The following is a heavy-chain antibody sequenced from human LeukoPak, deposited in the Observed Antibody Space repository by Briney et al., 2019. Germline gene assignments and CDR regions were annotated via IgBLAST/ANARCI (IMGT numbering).Heavy chain of an antibody. CDR3: AKELHGSGNYAFDY. CDR2: VSVNGGTT. CDR1: GFTFSSCA. D-gene: IGHD3-10*01. Sequence: GVSLRLSCAASGFTFSSCALSWVRQAPGKGLEWVSTVSVNGGTTYYADSVKGRFTISRDNSKNTLYLQMNSLRAEDTAVYFCAKELHGSGNYAFDYWGQGTLVTVSS. J-gene: IGHJ4*02. V-gene: IGHV3-23*01.